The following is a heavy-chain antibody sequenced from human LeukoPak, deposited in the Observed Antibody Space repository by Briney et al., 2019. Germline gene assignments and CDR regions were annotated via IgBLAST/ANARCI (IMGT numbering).Heavy chain of an antibody. Sequence: SVKVSCKASGYTFTSYYMHWVRQAPGQGLEWVGIINHSGGSTSYAQKFQGRVTMPRDTSTSTVYMELSSLRSEDTAVYYCARDSGDGYNFDYWGQGTLVTDSS. CDR2: INHSGGST. V-gene: IGHV1-46*01. D-gene: IGHD5-24*01. J-gene: IGHJ4*02. CDR1: GYTFTSYY. CDR3: ARDSGDGYNFDY.